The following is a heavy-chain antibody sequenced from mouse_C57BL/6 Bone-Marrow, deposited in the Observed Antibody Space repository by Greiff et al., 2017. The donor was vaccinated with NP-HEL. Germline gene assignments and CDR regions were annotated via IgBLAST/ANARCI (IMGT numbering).Heavy chain of an antibody. CDR1: GYTFTSYW. Sequence: VQLQQPGAELVKPGASVKLSCKASGYTFTSYWMQWVKQRPGQGLEWIGEIDPSDSYTNYNQKFKGKATLTVDTSSSTAYMQLSSLTSEDSAVYYCASPRHYYAMDYWGRGTSVTVSS. J-gene: IGHJ4*01. V-gene: IGHV1-50*01. CDR2: IDPSDSYT. CDR3: ASPRHYYAMDY.